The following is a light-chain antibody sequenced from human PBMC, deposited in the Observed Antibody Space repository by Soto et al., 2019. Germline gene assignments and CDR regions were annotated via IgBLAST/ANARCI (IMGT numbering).Light chain of an antibody. CDR2: LGS. CDR3: MQALRRFT. CDR1: QSLLHSNGYNY. Sequence: DIVMTQSPLSLPVTPGEPASISCRSSQSLLHSNGYNYLDWYLQKPGQSPQLLIDLGSNRASGVPDRYSGSGSGTDFTLKISRVEAQGVGVYYCMQALRRFTFGPGTKVDIK. J-gene: IGKJ3*01. V-gene: IGKV2-28*01.